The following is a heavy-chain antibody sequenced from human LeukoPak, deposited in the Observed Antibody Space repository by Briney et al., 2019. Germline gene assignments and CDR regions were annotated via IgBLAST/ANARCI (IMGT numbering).Heavy chain of an antibody. J-gene: IGHJ4*02. D-gene: IGHD2-2*01. CDR1: GYTFTGYY. Sequence: ASVKVSCKASGYTFTGYYMHWVRQAPGQGLEWMGWINPNSGGTNYAQKFQGRVTMTRDTSISTAYMELSRLRSDDTAVYYCARRKVVPAANFDYWGQGTQVTVSS. V-gene: IGHV1-2*02. CDR2: INPNSGGT. CDR3: ARRKVVPAANFDY.